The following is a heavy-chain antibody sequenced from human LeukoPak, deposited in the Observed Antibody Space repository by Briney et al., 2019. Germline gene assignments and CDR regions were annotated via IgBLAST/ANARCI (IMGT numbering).Heavy chain of an antibody. CDR3: ARSTWLLDK. J-gene: IGHJ4*02. CDR2: IYYSGST. D-gene: IGHD3-22*01. CDR1: GGSISPYY. V-gene: IGHV4-59*01. Sequence: PSETLSLTCTVSGGSISPYYWSWIRQPPGKGLEWIGYIYYSGSTNYNPSLKSRVTISLDTSKNQFSLKLSSVTAADTAVYYCARSTWLLDKWGQGTLVTVSS.